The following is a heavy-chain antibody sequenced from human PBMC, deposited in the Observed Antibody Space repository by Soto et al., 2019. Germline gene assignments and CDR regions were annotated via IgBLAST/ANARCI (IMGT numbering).Heavy chain of an antibody. V-gene: IGHV4-31*03. D-gene: IGHD3-22*01. CDR3: SRWSLEFYDSSGLFVGAFDI. Sequence: SETLSLTCTVSGGFISNGGYFWSWIRQHPGKGLEWIGNMYYSGSTYYQPSLKSRVTISVDTSTNQFSLRLSSMTAADTVVYYCSRWSLEFYDSSGLFVGAFDIWGLGTMVTVSS. CDR2: MYYSGST. J-gene: IGHJ3*02. CDR1: GGFISNGGYF.